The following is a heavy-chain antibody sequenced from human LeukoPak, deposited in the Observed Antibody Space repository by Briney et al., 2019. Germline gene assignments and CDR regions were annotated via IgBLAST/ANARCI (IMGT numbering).Heavy chain of an antibody. CDR3: ATGGYAFDI. CDR1: GFIFTNAW. CDR2: IKSKVNGETT. J-gene: IGHJ3*02. D-gene: IGHD3-16*01. V-gene: IGHV3-15*01. Sequence: GKSLRLSCAGSGFIFTNAWMNWVRQAPGKGLEWGGRIKSKVNGETTDYAAPVKGKFIIPRDDSRNTVYLQMSSLEPEDTAVYYCATGGYAFDIWGQGTMVTVSS.